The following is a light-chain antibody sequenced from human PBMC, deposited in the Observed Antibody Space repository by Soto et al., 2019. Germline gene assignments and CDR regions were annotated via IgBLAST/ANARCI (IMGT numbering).Light chain of an antibody. CDR2: INSDGSH. J-gene: IGLJ3*02. CDR3: QTWGTGIQV. Sequence: QPVLTQSPSTSASLGASVKLTCTLSSGHSSYAIAWHQQQPEKGPRYLMKINSDGSHIRGDEIPDRFSGSSSGAERYLTISRLQSEDEADYYCQTWGTGIQVFGGGTKLTVL. CDR1: SGHSSYA. V-gene: IGLV4-69*01.